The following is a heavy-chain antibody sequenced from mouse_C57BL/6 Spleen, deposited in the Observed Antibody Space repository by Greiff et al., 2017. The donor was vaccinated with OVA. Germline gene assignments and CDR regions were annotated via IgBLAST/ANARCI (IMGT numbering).Heavy chain of an antibody. V-gene: IGHV1-59*01. D-gene: IGHD2-2*01. CDR3: AREGRKYGYEDYFDY. CDR1: GYTFTSYW. CDR2: IDPSDSYT. J-gene: IGHJ2*01. Sequence: QVHVKQPGAELVRPGTSVKLSCKASGYTFTSYWMHWVKQRPGQGLEWIGVIDPSDSYTNYNQKFKGKATLTVDTSSSTAYMQLSSLTSEDSAVYYCAREGRKYGYEDYFDYWGQGTTLTVSS.